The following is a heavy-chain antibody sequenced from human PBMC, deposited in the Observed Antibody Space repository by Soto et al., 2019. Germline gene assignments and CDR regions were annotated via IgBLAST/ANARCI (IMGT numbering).Heavy chain of an antibody. Sequence: QVQLVQSGTEVRKPGSSVKVSCKASGGTFDSNAISWVRLAPGQGLEWMGGIIAIFGTINNAQKLQDRVTITADESANIVYMELSSLRSEDTAISYCATEGLTLGPGAVRGAFDIWGQGTLVTVSS. D-gene: IGHD2-2*01. CDR2: IIAIFGTI. V-gene: IGHV1-69*12. CDR3: ATEGLTLGPGAVRGAFDI. J-gene: IGHJ3*02. CDR1: GGTFDSNA.